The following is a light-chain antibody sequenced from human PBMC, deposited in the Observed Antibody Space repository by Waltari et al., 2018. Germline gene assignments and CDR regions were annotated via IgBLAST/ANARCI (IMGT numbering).Light chain of an antibody. V-gene: IGKV1-8*01. CDR2: AAS. Sequence: AIRMTQSPSSLSASTGDRVTITCRASQGISSYLAWYQQKPGKAPKLLIYAASTLRSGVPSRFSGSGSGTDFTLTSSCLQSEDFATYYCQQYYSYPITFGQGTRLEIK. CDR3: QQYYSYPIT. CDR1: QGISSY. J-gene: IGKJ5*01.